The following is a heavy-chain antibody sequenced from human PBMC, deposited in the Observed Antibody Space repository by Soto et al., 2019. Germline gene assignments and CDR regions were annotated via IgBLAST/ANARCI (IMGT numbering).Heavy chain of an antibody. V-gene: IGHV1-69*02. Sequence: ASVKVSCKASGGTFSSDTISWVRQAKGQGLEWMGRIIPIPGIANYAQKLQGRVTITADKSTSTAYMELSSLRSEDTAVYYCATVCSGGSCYHEYFQHWGQGTLVTVSS. CDR2: IIPIPGIA. CDR3: ATVCSGGSCYHEYFQH. J-gene: IGHJ1*01. D-gene: IGHD2-15*01. CDR1: GGTFSSDT.